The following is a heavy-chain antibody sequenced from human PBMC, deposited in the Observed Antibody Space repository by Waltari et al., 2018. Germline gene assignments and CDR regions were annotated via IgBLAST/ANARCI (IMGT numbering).Heavy chain of an antibody. Sequence: EVQLLESGGGLVQSGGSLRLSCEVSGFSFSDDAMIWVRKAPGRGLQWVSFISASSVVTTYADSVKGRFTVSRDNSKNTLYLQMNNLRAEDTAVYFCAKDGKSTGYYYFFDHWGQGTLVTVSS. CDR2: ISASSVVT. J-gene: IGHJ4*02. CDR3: AKDGKSTGYYYFFDH. D-gene: IGHD3-22*01. V-gene: IGHV3-23*01. CDR1: GFSFSDDA.